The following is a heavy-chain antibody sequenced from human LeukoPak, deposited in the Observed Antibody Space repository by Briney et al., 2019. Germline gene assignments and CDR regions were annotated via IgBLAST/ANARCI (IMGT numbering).Heavy chain of an antibody. CDR1: GFTFSGYW. CDR2: IKRDGSQK. D-gene: IGHD1-1*01. V-gene: IGHV3-7*01. J-gene: IGHJ5*02. Sequence: PGGSLRLSCAASGFTFSGYWMSWVRQAPGKGLEWVAHIKRDGSQKYYLDSVKGRFTISRDNAKNSLYLQMNSLRVEDTAVYYCARLGLEVGGPNWFDPWGQGTLVTVSS. CDR3: ARLGLEVGGPNWFDP.